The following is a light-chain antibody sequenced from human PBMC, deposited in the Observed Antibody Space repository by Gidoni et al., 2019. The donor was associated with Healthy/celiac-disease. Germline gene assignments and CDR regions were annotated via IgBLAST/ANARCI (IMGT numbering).Light chain of an antibody. CDR1: QSVSSN. Sequence: IGLTQSPATLSVSPGERATLSCRASQSVSSNLAWYQQKPGQAPRLLIYGASTRATGIPARFSGSGSGTDFTLTISSLQSEDFAVYYCQQYSNWPPLTFGEGTKVEIK. V-gene: IGKV3D-15*01. CDR2: GAS. J-gene: IGKJ4*01. CDR3: QQYSNWPPLT.